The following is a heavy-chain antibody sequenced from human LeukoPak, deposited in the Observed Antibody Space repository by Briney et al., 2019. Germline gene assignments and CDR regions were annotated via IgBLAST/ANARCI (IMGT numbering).Heavy chain of an antibody. Sequence: SETLSLTCTVSGVSISSGSYYWSWIRQPPGKGLEWIGFIYHTGSSNYNPSPKSRVTISVDTSKNQVSLNLRSVTAADTAVYYCARVNRDTSGYYHVYFDYWGQGTLVSVSS. CDR2: IYHTGSS. CDR1: GVSISSGSYY. J-gene: IGHJ4*02. D-gene: IGHD3-22*01. CDR3: ARVNRDTSGYYHVYFDY. V-gene: IGHV4-61*01.